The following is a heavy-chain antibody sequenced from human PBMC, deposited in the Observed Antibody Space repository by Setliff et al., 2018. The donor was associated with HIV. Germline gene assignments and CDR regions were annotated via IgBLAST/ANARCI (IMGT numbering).Heavy chain of an antibody. CDR2: IKSKTDGGTT. J-gene: IGHJ4*02. CDR3: TTEVQRGYSSSWYVY. D-gene: IGHD6-13*01. CDR1: GFTFSNAW. Sequence: PGGSLRLSCAASGFTFSNAWMNWVRQAPGKGLEWVGRIKSKTDGGTTDYAAPVKGRFTISRDDSKNTLYLQMNSLKTEDTAVYYCTTEVQRGYSSSWYVYWGQGTLVTVSS. V-gene: IGHV3-15*07.